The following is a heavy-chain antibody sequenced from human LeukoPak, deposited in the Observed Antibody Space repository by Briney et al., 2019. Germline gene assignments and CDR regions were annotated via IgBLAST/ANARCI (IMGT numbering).Heavy chain of an antibody. CDR2: ISWDGGST. CDR1: GFTFDDYA. CDR3: AKDASGGNSGRYYYYYYMDV. Sequence: GGSLRLSCAASGFTFDDYAMHWVRQAPGKGLEWVSLISWDGGSTYYADSVKGRFTISRDNSKNSLYLQMNSLRAEDTALYYCAKDASGGNSGRYYYYYYMDVWGKGTTVTVSS. V-gene: IGHV3-43D*03. D-gene: IGHD4-23*01. J-gene: IGHJ6*03.